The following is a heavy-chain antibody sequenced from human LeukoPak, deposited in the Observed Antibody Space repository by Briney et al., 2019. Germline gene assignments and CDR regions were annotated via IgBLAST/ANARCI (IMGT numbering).Heavy chain of an antibody. D-gene: IGHD4-23*01. CDR2: IIPIFGTA. V-gene: IGHV1-69*06. CDR3: ARDRAYGGPFDY. Sequence: ASVKVSCKASGGTFSSYAISWVRQAPGQGLEWMGGIIPIFGTANYAQKFQGRVTITADKSTSTAYMELSSLRSEDTAVYYCARDRAYGGPFDYWGQGTLVTVSS. CDR1: GGTFSSYA. J-gene: IGHJ4*02.